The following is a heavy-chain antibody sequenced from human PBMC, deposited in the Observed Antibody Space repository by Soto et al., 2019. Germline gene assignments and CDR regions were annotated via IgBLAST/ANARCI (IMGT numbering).Heavy chain of an antibody. CDR1: GFIFDDFT. J-gene: IGHJ4*01. D-gene: IGHD6-13*01. CDR2: INWDGRIA. Sequence: GGSLRLSCAASGFIFDDFTMHWVRLVPGKGLQWVSYINWDGRIAMYADSAKGRFTISRDNTNNHLYLQMNSLRSDDTALYYCAKDEGAAVESPGDWGHGTLVTVSS. CDR3: AKDEGAAVESPGD. V-gene: IGHV3-43*01.